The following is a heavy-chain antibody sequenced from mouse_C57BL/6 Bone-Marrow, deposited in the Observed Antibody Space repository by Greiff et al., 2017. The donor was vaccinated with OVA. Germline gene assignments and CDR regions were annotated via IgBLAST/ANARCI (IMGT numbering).Heavy chain of an antibody. CDR3: ARNGYYVYWYFDV. Sequence: VQLHQSGAELVRPGASVKLSCKSSGYTFTDYYINWVKQRPGQGLEWIARIYPGSGNTYYNEKFEGKATLTAEKSSSTAYMQLSSLTSEDSAVYFCARNGYYVYWYFDVWGTGTTVTVSS. J-gene: IGHJ1*03. CDR1: GYTFTDYY. CDR2: IYPGSGNT. V-gene: IGHV1-76*01. D-gene: IGHD2-3*01.